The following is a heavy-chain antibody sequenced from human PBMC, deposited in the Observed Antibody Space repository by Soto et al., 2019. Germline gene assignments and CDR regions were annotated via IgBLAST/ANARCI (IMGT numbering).Heavy chain of an antibody. J-gene: IGHJ5*02. CDR2: IYYSGST. CDR1: GGSIRSYY. V-gene: IGHV4-59*01. D-gene: IGHD3-9*01. CDR3: ARADVLRYFDWLSPLVTINWFDP. Sequence: SETLSLTCTVSGGSIRSYYLSWIRQPPGKGLEWIGYIYYSGSTNYNPSLKSRVTISVDTSKNQFSLKLSSVTAADTAVYYCARADVLRYFDWLSPLVTINWFDPWGQGTLVTVSS.